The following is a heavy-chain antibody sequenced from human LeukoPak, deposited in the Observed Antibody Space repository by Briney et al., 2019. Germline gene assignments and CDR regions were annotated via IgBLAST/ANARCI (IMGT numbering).Heavy chain of an antibody. CDR1: GFTFSSFG. CDR2: IAYDGSKI. V-gene: IGHV3-30*18. CDR3: AKDQNRGVTNLGD. Sequence: GGSLRLSCAASGFTFSSFGMHWVRRAPGKGLEWVATIAYDGSKIYYGDSVKGRFTISRDNSKNTLYLQMESLRAEDTAVYSCAKDQNRGVTNLGDWGQGSLVTVSS. J-gene: IGHJ4*02. D-gene: IGHD3-10*01.